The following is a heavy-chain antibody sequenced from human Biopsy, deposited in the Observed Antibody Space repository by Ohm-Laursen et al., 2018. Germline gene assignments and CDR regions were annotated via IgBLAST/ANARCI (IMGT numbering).Heavy chain of an antibody. D-gene: IGHD3-3*01. CDR3: AADADGYYTEFDY. CDR1: GGPSTNYA. CDR2: IVPILGHL. J-gene: IGHJ4*02. V-gene: IGHV1-69*04. Sequence: SVKVSCNASGGPSTNYAFSWVRQAPGQGLEWVGRIVPILGHLNYAQRFQGRVSITADKSTSYVYMELSRLTSGDTAVYYCAADADGYYTEFDYWDPGTLVTVSS.